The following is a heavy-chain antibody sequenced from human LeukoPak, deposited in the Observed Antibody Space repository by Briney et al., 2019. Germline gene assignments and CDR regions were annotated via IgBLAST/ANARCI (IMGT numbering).Heavy chain of an antibody. V-gene: IGHV3-72*01. D-gene: IGHD2-15*01. CDR3: ARAGYCGAGTCYSDYYDY. Sequence: AGGSLRLSCAASGFTFSSYAMSWVRQAPGKGLEWVGRTRNKANSYTTKYAASVEGRFTISRDTSKNLLYLQLNSLKTEDTAVYYCARAGYCGAGTCYSDYYDYWGQGTLVTVSS. CDR1: GFTFSSYA. CDR2: TRNKANSYTT. J-gene: IGHJ4*02.